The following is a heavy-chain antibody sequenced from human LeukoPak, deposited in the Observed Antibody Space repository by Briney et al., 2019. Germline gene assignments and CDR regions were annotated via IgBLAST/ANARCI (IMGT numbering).Heavy chain of an antibody. CDR3: ARVGFTTSWSNFDY. J-gene: IGHJ4*02. V-gene: IGHV1-2*06. Sequence: ASVKVSCKASGYTFTGYPMHWVRQTPGQGLEWMGRINPNGGDTNYAQKFQGRVTMASDTSISTAYMELSSPISDDTAVYYCARVGFTTSWSNFDYWGQGTLVTVSS. CDR2: INPNGGDT. CDR1: GYTFTGYP. D-gene: IGHD2-2*01.